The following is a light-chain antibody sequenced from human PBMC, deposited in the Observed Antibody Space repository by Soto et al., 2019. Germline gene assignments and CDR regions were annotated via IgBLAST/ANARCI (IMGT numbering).Light chain of an antibody. Sequence: QSVLTQPASVSGSPGQSITIYCTGTSSDVGGYNYVSWYQQHPAKAPKLMIYEVSNRPSGVSNRFSGSKSGNTASLTISGLQAEDEADYYCSSYTSSSTWVFGGGTKLTVL. J-gene: IGLJ3*02. CDR2: EVS. CDR3: SSYTSSSTWV. V-gene: IGLV2-14*01. CDR1: SSDVGGYNY.